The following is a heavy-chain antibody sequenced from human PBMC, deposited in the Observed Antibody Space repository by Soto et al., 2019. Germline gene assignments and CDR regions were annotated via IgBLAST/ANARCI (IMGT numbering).Heavy chain of an antibody. Sequence: PSETLSLTCSVSDDSINSDKYYWGRIRQPPGKGLEWIGSIYYRGNAYYNPSLQTRVTISLDKSKSQFSLKLNSVTAADSAVYFCARLEGLATISYYFDFWGPGALVTVSS. CDR1: DDSINSDKYY. V-gene: IGHV4-39*01. J-gene: IGHJ4*02. D-gene: IGHD5-12*01. CDR2: IYYRGNA. CDR3: ARLEGLATISYYFDF.